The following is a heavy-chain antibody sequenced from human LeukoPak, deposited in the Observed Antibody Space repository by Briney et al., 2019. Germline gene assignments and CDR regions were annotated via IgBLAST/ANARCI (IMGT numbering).Heavy chain of an antibody. V-gene: IGHV3-49*04. CDR1: GFTFGDYP. Sequence: PGWSLRLSCTASGFTFGDYPMSWVRQAPGKGLEWVGLIRSKAYGGTTEHAASVKGRFTISRDDSKSTAYLQMNSLKTEDTAIYFCTRIKRQLWFQLSALSFDSWGQGTLVTVSS. D-gene: IGHD5-18*01. CDR2: IRSKAYGGTT. CDR3: TRIKRQLWFQLSALSFDS. J-gene: IGHJ4*02.